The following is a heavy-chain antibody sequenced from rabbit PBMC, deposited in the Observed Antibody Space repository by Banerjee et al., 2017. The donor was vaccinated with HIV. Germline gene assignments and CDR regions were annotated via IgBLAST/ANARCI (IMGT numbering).Heavy chain of an antibody. J-gene: IGHJ4*01. CDR3: ARGYYGASYNF. Sequence: QEQLVESGGGLVQPGTSLTLTCTASGFSFSSGFWICWVRQAPGKGLEWIGCIGAGSGTTYYASWAKGRFTISKTSSTTVTLQMTSLTAADTATYFCARGYYGASYNFWGPGTLVTVS. D-gene: IGHD1-1*01. V-gene: IGHV1S45*01. CDR2: IGAGSGTT. CDR1: GFSFSSGFW.